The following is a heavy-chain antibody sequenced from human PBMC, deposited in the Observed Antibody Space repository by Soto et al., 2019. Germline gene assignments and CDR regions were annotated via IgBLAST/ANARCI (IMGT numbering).Heavy chain of an antibody. CDR2: INHSGST. Sequence: PSETLSLTCAVYGGSFSGYYWSWIRQPPGKGLEWIGEINHSGSTNYNPSLKGRFTISRDNAKNSLYLQMNSLRVEDTALYFCAKGTEYGVVLMSAFDFLGQGTLVTLSS. D-gene: IGHD3-3*01. CDR3: AKGTEYGVVLMSAFDF. J-gene: IGHJ4*02. CDR1: GGSFSGYY. V-gene: IGHV4-34*01.